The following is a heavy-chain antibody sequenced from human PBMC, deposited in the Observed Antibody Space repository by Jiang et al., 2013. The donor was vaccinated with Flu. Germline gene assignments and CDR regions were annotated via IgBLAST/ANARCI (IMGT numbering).Heavy chain of an antibody. CDR2: SIIRGTT. CDR3: ASISGISGPRFDAFDV. V-gene: IGHV4-38-2*01. Sequence: VKPSETVSLTCGVSGYSISSGNYWGWIRQPPGRGWSGLGISIIRGTTYFNPSLKSRVSISIDTSKNQFSLKLKSVTAADTAVYYCASISGISGPRFDAFDVWGQGTMVTVSS. CDR1: GYSISSGNY. D-gene: IGHD3/OR15-3a*01. J-gene: IGHJ3*01.